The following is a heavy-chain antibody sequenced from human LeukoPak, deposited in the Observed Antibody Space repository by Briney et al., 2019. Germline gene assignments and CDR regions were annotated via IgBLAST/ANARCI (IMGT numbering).Heavy chain of an antibody. Sequence: GASVKVSCKASGYTFTSYHMHWVRQAPGQGLEWMGIINPSGGTTNYAQKFRGRLTMTRDMSTSTVYMELSSLRSEDTALYYCATAGRRLFGVLIPLSFDYWGQGTLVTVSS. CDR1: GYTFTSYH. D-gene: IGHD3-3*01. CDR3: ATAGRRLFGVLIPLSFDY. CDR2: INPSGGTT. V-gene: IGHV1-46*01. J-gene: IGHJ4*02.